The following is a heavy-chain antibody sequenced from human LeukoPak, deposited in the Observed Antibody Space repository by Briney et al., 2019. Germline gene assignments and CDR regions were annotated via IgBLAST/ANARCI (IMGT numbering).Heavy chain of an antibody. Sequence: PGGSLRLSCAASGFSFGNYTMSWVRQLPGRRLEWVSPISTDSSYKYFGVSVRGRFSISRDNAKKSLYLRLNSLRVDDTAVYYCVKEVDGQFVWGQGTQVTVSS. CDR2: ISTDSSYK. V-gene: IGHV3-21*01. J-gene: IGHJ4*02. D-gene: IGHD5-24*01. CDR1: GFSFGNYT. CDR3: VKEVDGQFV.